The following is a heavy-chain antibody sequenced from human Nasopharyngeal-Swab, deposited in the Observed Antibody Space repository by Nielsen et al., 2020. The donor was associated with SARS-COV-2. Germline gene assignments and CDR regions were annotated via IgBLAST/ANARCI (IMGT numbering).Heavy chain of an antibody. CDR3: TRETPYSSGWYSFDY. CDR2: IRSKAYGGTT. V-gene: IGHV3-49*03. CDR1: GFTFGDYA. Sequence: GESLKISCTASGFTFGDYAMSWFRQTPGKGPEWVGFIRSKAYGGTTEYAASVKGRFTISRDDSKSIAYLQMNSLKTEDTAVYYCTRETPYSSGWYSFDYWGQGTLVTVSS. J-gene: IGHJ4*02. D-gene: IGHD6-19*01.